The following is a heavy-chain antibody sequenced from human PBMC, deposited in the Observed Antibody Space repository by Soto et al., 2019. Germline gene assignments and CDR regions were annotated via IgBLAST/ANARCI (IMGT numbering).Heavy chain of an antibody. CDR2: INPNSGGT. V-gene: IGHV1-2*04. Sequence: ASVKVSCKASGYTFTVYYMHWVRQAPGQGLEWMGWINPNSGGTNYAQKFQGWVTMTRDTSISTAYMELSRLRSDDTAVYYCARAYSSNWSFDYWGQGTLVTVSS. CDR1: GYTFTVYY. CDR3: ARAYSSNWSFDY. J-gene: IGHJ4*02. D-gene: IGHD6-13*01.